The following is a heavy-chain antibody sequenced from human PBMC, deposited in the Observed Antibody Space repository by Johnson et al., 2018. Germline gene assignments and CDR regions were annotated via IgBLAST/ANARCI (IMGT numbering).Heavy chain of an antibody. V-gene: IGHV3-15*01. CDR1: GFTFSDAW. CDR2: IKSKTDGGTT. CDR3: TTDYDYVWGSYRPYGMDV. J-gene: IGHJ6*02. Sequence: VQLVQSGGGLVKPGGSLRLSCAASGFTFSDAWMSWVRQAPGKGLEWVGRIKSKTDGGTTDYAAPVKGRFTNSRDDSKNTLYLQMNSLKTEDTAVYYCTTDYDYVWGSYRPYGMDVWGQGSTVTVSS. D-gene: IGHD3-16*02.